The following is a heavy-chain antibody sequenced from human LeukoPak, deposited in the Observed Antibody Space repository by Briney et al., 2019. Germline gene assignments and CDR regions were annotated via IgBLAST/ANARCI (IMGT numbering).Heavy chain of an antibody. J-gene: IGHJ5*02. Sequence: GTSVKVSCKASGVTFTSSAMQWVRQARGQRLEWIGWIVVGSGNTNYAQKFQERVTITRDMSTSTAYMELSSLRSEDTAVYYCAAFEDISVAGTQTRFDPWRQGTLVTVSS. D-gene: IGHD6-13*01. V-gene: IGHV1-58*02. CDR3: AAFEDISVAGTQTRFDP. CDR2: IVVGSGNT. CDR1: GVTFTSSA.